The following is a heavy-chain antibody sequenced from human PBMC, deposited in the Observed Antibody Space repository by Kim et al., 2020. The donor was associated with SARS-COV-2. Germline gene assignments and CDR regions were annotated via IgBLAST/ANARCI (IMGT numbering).Heavy chain of an antibody. J-gene: IGHJ4*02. CDR1: GFTFSSFS. Sequence: GGSLRLSCAASGFTFSSFSMSWVRQAPGKGLEWVSTVSGLGGTTYYADSVKGRFTISRDNSKYTLHLQMDSLRAEDTAVYYCARESGSFDYWGQGTLVTVSS. CDR2: VSGLGGTT. D-gene: IGHD1-26*01. CDR3: ARESGSFDY. V-gene: IGHV3-23*01.